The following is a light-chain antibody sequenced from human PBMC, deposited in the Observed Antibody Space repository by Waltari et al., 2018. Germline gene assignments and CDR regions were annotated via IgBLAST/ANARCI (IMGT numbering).Light chain of an antibody. Sequence: DIQMTQSPSSLSASVGDRVTITCRASQSIRSYENWYEQKPGKAPKVLIDAACTLESGVPSRFSGSGAGTDFTLTMSSLQPEDFATYYCQQTYNSPPWTFGQGTKVEIK. CDR1: QSIRSY. CDR3: QQTYNSPPWT. V-gene: IGKV1-39*01. J-gene: IGKJ1*01. CDR2: AAC.